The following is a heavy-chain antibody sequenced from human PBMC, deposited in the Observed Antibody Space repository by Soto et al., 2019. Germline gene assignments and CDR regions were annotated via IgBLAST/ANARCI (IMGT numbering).Heavy chain of an antibody. CDR2: IYSGGST. V-gene: IGHV3-66*01. CDR1: GFTVSSNY. CDR3: ARTDFDWLSPFDY. J-gene: IGHJ4*02. Sequence: GGSLRLSCAASGFTVSSNYMSWVRQAPGKGLEWVSVIYSGGSTYYADSVKGRFTISRDNSKNTLYLQMNSLRAEDTAVYYCARTDFDWLSPFDYWGQGTLVTVSS. D-gene: IGHD3-9*01.